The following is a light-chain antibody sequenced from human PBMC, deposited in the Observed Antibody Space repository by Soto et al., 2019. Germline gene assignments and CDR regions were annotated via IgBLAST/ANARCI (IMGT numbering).Light chain of an antibody. CDR1: QSFRGL. J-gene: IGKJ5*01. Sequence: EVVLTQSTVTLSLSPGERATLSSRASQSFRGLLDWYQQKTSQAHRLLIYDAYNRATGIPPRFSGSGAGTDFTRTSSSLEPEDFAVDDCQQRSNWPITVGQGTRLEIK. CDR2: DAY. CDR3: QQRSNWPIT. V-gene: IGKV3-11*01.